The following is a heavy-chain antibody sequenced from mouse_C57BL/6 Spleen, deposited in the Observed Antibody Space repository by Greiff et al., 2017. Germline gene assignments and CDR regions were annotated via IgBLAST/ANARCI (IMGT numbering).Heavy chain of an antibody. CDR1: GYTFTSYW. V-gene: IGHV1-69*01. J-gene: IGHJ2*01. Sequence: QVQLQQPGAELVMPGASVKLSCKASGYTFTSYWMHWVKQRPGQGLEWIGEIDPSDSSTNYNQKFKGKSTLTVDKSSSTAYMQLSSLTSEDSAVYYCARLPPYYGSSYLDYGGQGTTLTVSS. D-gene: IGHD1-1*01. CDR3: ARLPPYYGSSYLDY. CDR2: IDPSDSST.